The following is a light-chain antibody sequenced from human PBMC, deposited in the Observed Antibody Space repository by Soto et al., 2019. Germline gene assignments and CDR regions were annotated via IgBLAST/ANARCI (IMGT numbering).Light chain of an antibody. CDR2: EVS. V-gene: IGLV2-8*01. CDR3: ASYTGSDTLV. CDR1: SSDVGGYNY. J-gene: IGLJ2*01. Sequence: QSALTQPPSASGSPGQSVTISCTGTSSDVGGYNYVSWYQQHPGKAPKLMIYEVSKRPSGVPDRLSGSNSGNTASLTVSGLQVEDEADYYCASYTGSDTLVFGGGTKLTV.